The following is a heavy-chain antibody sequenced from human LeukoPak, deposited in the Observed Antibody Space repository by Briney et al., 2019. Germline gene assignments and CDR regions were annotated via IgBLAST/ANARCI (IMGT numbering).Heavy chain of an antibody. CDR2: IQPDGSEQ. V-gene: IGHV3-7*01. CDR3: ASQSYARFDP. Sequence: PSETLSLTCTVSGGFISSSSYYWGWIRQAPGKGLEWVGNIQPDGSEQYPVDSVKGRFTISRDNARNSMFLQMNSLRVEDTAVYYCASQSYARFDPWGQGTLVTVSS. D-gene: IGHD3-16*01. CDR1: GGFISSSSYY. J-gene: IGHJ5*02.